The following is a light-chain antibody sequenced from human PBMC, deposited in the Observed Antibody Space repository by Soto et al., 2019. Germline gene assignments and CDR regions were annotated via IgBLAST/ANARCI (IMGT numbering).Light chain of an antibody. V-gene: IGLV2-8*01. Sequence: QSALTQPPSASGSPGQSVTISCTGTSSDVGACNYVSWFQQHPGKAPKLTIYEVSKRPSGVPDRFSGSKSGSTASLTVSGLQAEDEADYYCSSCAGRNNLVFGGGTKLTVL. CDR3: SSCAGRNNLV. CDR1: SSDVGACNY. CDR2: EVS. J-gene: IGLJ2*01.